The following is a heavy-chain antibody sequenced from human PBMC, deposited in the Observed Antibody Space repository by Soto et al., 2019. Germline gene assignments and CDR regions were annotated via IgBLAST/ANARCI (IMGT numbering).Heavy chain of an antibody. CDR2: ISYDGSNK. V-gene: IGHV3-30*18. J-gene: IGHJ4*02. D-gene: IGHD3-10*01. CDR1: GLTFSSYG. CDR3: AKDPSRITMVRGVYYFDY. Sequence: PGGSLRLSCAASGLTFSSYGMHWVRQAPGKGLEWVAVISYDGSNKYYADSVKGRFTISRDNSKNTLYLQMNSLRAEDTAVYYCAKDPSRITMVRGVYYFDYWGQGTLVTVSS.